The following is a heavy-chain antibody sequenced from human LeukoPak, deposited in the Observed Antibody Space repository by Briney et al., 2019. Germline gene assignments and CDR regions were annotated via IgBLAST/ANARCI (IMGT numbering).Heavy chain of an antibody. Sequence: GASVTVSCKASGFTFTGYYMHWVRQASGQGLEWMGWINPNSGGTNYAQKFQGRVTMTRDTSITTAYMELTSLRSDDTAVYYCARDLFYSVSGTYYNVGRVFNYWGQGTLVTVSS. CDR1: GFTFTGYY. CDR3: ARDLFYSVSGTYYNVGRVFNY. CDR2: INPNSGGT. D-gene: IGHD3-10*01. J-gene: IGHJ4*02. V-gene: IGHV1-2*02.